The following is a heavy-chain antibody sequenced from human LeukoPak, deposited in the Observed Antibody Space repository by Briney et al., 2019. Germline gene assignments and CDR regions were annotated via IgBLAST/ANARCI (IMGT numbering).Heavy chain of an antibody. Sequence: GGSLRLSCAASGFTFSSYAMSWVRQAPGKGLEWVSAISGSGGSTYYADSVKGRFTISRDNSKNTLYLQMNSLRAEDTAVYYCAKDRDYSMIVVVITPGGDYWGQGTLVTVSS. J-gene: IGHJ4*02. CDR1: GFTFSSYA. CDR3: AKDRDYSMIVVVITPGGDY. CDR2: ISGSGGST. D-gene: IGHD3-22*01. V-gene: IGHV3-23*01.